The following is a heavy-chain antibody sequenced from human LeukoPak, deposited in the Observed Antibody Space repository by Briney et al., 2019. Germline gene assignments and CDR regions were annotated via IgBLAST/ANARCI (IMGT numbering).Heavy chain of an antibody. CDR2: INHSGST. D-gene: IGHD3-16*01. Sequence: SETLSLTCAVYGGSFSGYYWSWIRQPPGKGLEWIGEINHSGSTNYNPSLKSRVTISVDTSKNQFSLKLSSVTAADTAVYYCARVGALDAFDIWGQGTMVTVSS. CDR1: GGSFSGYY. V-gene: IGHV4-34*01. J-gene: IGHJ3*02. CDR3: ARVGALDAFDI.